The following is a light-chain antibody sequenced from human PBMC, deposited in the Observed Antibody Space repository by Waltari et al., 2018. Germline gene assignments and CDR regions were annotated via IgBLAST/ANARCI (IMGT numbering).Light chain of an antibody. V-gene: IGKV3-20*01. J-gene: IGKJ1*01. Sequence: EIVLTQSPGTLSLSPGERATLSCRASQSVGRSLAWYRQNHGQAPRLLIYGASSRATGIPDRFSGSGSGTDFSLTISRLEPEDFAVYYCQHYVRLPATFGQGTKVEIK. CDR1: QSVGRS. CDR2: GAS. CDR3: QHYVRLPAT.